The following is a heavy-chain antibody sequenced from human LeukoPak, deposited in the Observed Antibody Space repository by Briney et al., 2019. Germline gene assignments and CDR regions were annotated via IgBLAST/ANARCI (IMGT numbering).Heavy chain of an antibody. CDR1: GYTFTGYY. Sequence: ASVKVSCKASGYTFTGYYMHWVRQAPGQGLEWMGWINPNSGAINNAQKFQGRVTMTRDTSISTAYMDLSRLRSDDTAVYYCARGAGSYGSFYFDYWGQGTLVTVSS. J-gene: IGHJ4*02. CDR2: INPNSGAI. CDR3: ARGAGSYGSFYFDY. D-gene: IGHD5-18*01. V-gene: IGHV1-2*02.